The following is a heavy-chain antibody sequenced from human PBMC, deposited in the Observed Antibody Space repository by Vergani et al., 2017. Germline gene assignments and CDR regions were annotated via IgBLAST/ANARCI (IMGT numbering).Heavy chain of an antibody. CDR2: IKSKTDGGTT. J-gene: IGHJ4*02. V-gene: IGHV3-15*07. CDR1: GFTFSNAW. D-gene: IGHD1-26*01. CDR3: TTNEVGATGVDY. Sequence: EVQLVESGGGLVKPGGSLRLSCAASGFTFSNAWMNWVRQAPGKGLEWVGRIKSKTDGGTTDYAAPGKGRFTISRDDSKNTLYLQRNSLKTEDTAVYYCTTNEVGATGVDYWGQGTLVTVSS.